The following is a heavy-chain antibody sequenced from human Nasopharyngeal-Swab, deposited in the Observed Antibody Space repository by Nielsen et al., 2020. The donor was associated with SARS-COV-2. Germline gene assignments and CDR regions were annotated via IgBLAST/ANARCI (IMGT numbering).Heavy chain of an antibody. CDR1: GYTFTSYG. Sequence: ASVKVSCKASGYTFTSYGISWVRQAPGQGLEWMGWISAYNGNTNYAQKLQGRVTMATDTSTSTAYMERRSLRSDDTAVYYCARLYCGGDCYSEDYYGMDVWGQGTTVTVSS. CDR3: ARLYCGGDCYSEDYYGMDV. V-gene: IGHV1-18*04. CDR2: ISAYNGNT. J-gene: IGHJ6*02. D-gene: IGHD2-21*02.